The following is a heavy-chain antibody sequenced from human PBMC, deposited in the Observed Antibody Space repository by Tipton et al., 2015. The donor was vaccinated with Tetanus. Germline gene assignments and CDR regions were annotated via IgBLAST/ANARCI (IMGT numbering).Heavy chain of an antibody. V-gene: IGHV4-34*01. Sequence: LRLSCAVSGGSFSAYYCRWIRPPPGKWLAWLGEINHRGGTMYNPSLKSQVTISGDTSKYQFSLNLTSVPAADTAVHYCASLPKFWLAPRGAPWGQGTLVTVSS. CDR1: GGSFSAYY. CDR2: INHRGGT. J-gene: IGHJ5*02. CDR3: ASLPKFWLAPRGAP. D-gene: IGHD6-19*01.